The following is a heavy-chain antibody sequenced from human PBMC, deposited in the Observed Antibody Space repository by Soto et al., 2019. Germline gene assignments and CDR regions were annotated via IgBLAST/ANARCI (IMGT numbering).Heavy chain of an antibody. CDR3: AKDGEGIFGVVRGFDY. V-gene: IGHV3-23*01. CDR2: ISGSGGST. CDR1: GFTFSSYA. J-gene: IGHJ4*02. Sequence: EVQLLESGGGLVQPGGSLRLSCAASGFTFSSYAMSWVRQAPGKGLEWVSAISGSGGSTYYADSVKGRFTISRDNSKNTLYLQMNSLRAEDTAVYYCAKDGEGIFGVVRGFDYWGQGTLVTVSS. D-gene: IGHD3-3*01.